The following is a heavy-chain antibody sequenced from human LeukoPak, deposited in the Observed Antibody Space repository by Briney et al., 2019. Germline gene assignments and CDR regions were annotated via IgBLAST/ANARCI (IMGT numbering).Heavy chain of an antibody. CDR1: GFTFSSYA. CDR2: ISGSGGST. CDR3: AKDFWNRRGSSSTIFDY. V-gene: IGHV3-23*01. D-gene: IGHD6-6*01. J-gene: IGHJ4*02. Sequence: PGGSLRLSCAASGFTFSSYAMSWVRQAPGKGLEWVSPISGSGGSTYYADSLKGRFTISSDNSKNTLYLQMNSLRAEDTAVYYFAKDFWNRRGSSSTIFDYWGQGTLVTVSS.